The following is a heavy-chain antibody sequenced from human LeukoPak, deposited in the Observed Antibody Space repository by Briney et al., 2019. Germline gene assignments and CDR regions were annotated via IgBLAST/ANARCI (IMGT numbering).Heavy chain of an antibody. D-gene: IGHD4-17*01. CDR3: ASPPHYGDYVVRDY. CDR2: TYYSGST. J-gene: IGHJ4*02. CDR1: GGSISSSSSY. V-gene: IGHV4-39*01. Sequence: SETMSLTCTLSGGSISSSSSYWGWIRQPPGKGLEGTGSTYYSGSTYYDPSLKSRGTISVDTSKNQFSLKLSSVAAADTAVYYCASPPHYGDYVVRDYWGQGTLVTVSS.